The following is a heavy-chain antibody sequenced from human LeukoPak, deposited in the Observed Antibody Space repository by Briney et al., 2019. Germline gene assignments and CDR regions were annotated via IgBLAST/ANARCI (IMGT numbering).Heavy chain of an antibody. D-gene: IGHD2-2*01. CDR3: ARGPIVVPAATGAYYYYYMDV. CDR1: GSTFSSYA. J-gene: IGHJ6*03. CDR2: IIPIFGTA. V-gene: IGHV1-69*13. Sequence: GASVKVSCKASGSTFSSYAISWVRQAPGQGLEWMGGIIPIFGTANYAQKFQGRVTITADESTSTAYMELSSLRSEDTAVYYCARGPIVVPAATGAYYYYYMDVWGKGTTVTVSS.